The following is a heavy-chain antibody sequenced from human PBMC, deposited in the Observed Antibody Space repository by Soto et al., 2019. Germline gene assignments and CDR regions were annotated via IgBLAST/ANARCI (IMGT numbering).Heavy chain of an antibody. Sequence: ASVKVSCKASGYTFTSYGISWVRQAPGQGLEWMGWISANNGNTNYAQKLQGRVSMTTDTSTSTAYMELRSLRSDDTAVYYCARAPPVWGSYRYIYCGRGSLVTVSS. J-gene: IGHJ4*02. CDR1: GYTFTSYG. CDR2: ISANNGNT. CDR3: ARAPPVWGSYRYIY. V-gene: IGHV1-18*04. D-gene: IGHD3-16*02.